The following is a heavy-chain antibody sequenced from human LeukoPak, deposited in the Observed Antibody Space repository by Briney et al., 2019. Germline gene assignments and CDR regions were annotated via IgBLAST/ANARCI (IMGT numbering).Heavy chain of an antibody. D-gene: IGHD3-22*01. CDR3: AREGYYYDSSGYYHYFDY. J-gene: IGHJ4*02. CDR2: IYRGGST. CDR1: GFTVSSNY. V-gene: IGHV3-53*01. Sequence: GGSLRLSCAASGFTVSSNYMSWVRQAPGKGLEWVSVIYRGGSTYYADSVKGRFTISRDNSKNTLYLQMNSLRAEDTAVYYCAREGYYYDSSGYYHYFDYWGQGTLVTVSS.